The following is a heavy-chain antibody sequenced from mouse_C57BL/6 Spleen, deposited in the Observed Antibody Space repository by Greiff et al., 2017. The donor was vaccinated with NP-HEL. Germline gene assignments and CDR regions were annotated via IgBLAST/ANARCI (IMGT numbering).Heavy chain of an antibody. J-gene: IGHJ2*01. D-gene: IGHD4-1*01. CDR2: INPNNGGT. V-gene: IGHV1-18*01. CDR1: GYTFTDYN. Sequence: VQLQQSGPELVKPGASVKIPCKASGYTFTDYNMDWVKQSHGKSLAWIGDINPNNGGTIYNQKFKGKATLTVDKSSSTAYMELRSLTSEDTAVYYCASRGTGTDYFDYWGQGTTLTVSS. CDR3: ASRGTGTDYFDY.